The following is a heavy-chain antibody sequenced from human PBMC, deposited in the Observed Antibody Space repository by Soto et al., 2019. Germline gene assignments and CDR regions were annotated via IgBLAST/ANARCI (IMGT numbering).Heavy chain of an antibody. CDR1: GFSLTTSGVG. D-gene: IGHD2-2*01. CDR3: AHHTITPATNWFDP. Sequence: SGPTLVNPTQTLTLTWTFSGFSLTTSGVGVGWIRQPPGKALEWLALIYWNDDKRYSPSLRGRLAITKDTSKNQVVLAMTNMDPVDTATYYCAHHTITPATNWFDPWGLGTLVTVSS. J-gene: IGHJ5*02. V-gene: IGHV2-5*01. CDR2: IYWNDDK.